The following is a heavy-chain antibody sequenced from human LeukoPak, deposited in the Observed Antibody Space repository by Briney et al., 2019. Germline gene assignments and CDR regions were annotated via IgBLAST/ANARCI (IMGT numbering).Heavy chain of an antibody. CDR2: ISSSSSYI. CDR3: ARDITDDYGDLFDY. Sequence: PGGSLRLSCAASGFTFSSYSMNWVRQAPGKGLEWVSSISSSSSYIYYADSVKGRFTISRDNAKNPLYLQMNSLRAEDTAVYYCARDITDDYGDLFDYWGQGTLVTVSS. J-gene: IGHJ4*02. D-gene: IGHD4-17*01. CDR1: GFTFSSYS. V-gene: IGHV3-21*01.